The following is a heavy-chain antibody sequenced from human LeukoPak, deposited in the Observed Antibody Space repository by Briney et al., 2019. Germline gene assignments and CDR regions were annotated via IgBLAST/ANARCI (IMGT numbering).Heavy chain of an antibody. CDR1: GGSISSSSYY. J-gene: IGHJ6*03. CDR2: IYYSGST. V-gene: IGHV4-39*07. CDR3: ARVSRYYDFWSGGYYYYYMDV. D-gene: IGHD3-3*01. Sequence: SETLSLTCTVSGGSISSSSYYWGWIRQPPGKGPEWIGSIYYSGSTYYNPSLKSRVTISVDTSKNQFSLKLSSVTAADTAVYYCARVSRYYDFWSGGYYYYYMDVWGKGTTVTVSS.